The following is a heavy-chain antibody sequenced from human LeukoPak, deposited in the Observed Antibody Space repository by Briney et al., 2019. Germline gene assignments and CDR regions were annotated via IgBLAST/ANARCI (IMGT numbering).Heavy chain of an antibody. CDR1: GGSISSYY. J-gene: IGHJ3*02. D-gene: IGHD2-2*01. CDR3: ARDGFVALICSSTSCYAGNAFDI. CDR2: IYTSGST. Sequence: SETLSLTCTVSGGSISSYYWSWIRHPAGKGLELIGRIYTSGSTNYSPSLKSRVTMSVDTSKNQFSLKLSSVTAADTAVYYCARDGFVALICSSTSCYAGNAFDIWGQGTMVTVSS. V-gene: IGHV4-4*07.